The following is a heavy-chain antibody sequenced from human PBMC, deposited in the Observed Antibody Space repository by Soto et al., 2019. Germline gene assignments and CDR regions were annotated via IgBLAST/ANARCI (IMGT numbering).Heavy chain of an antibody. CDR2: ISAHNGNT. V-gene: IGHV1-18*01. D-gene: IGHD4-4*01. J-gene: IGHJ4*02. CDR3: GRGSNGDY. CDR1: GYTFTSYG. Sequence: QVHLVQSGAEVKKPGASVKVSCKASGYTFTSYGITWVRQAPGQGLEWMGWISAHNGNTDYAQKLQGRVIVTRDTPPSTAYRGLRRLKSDDPPGYYWGRGSNGDYGGQGALSPSPQ.